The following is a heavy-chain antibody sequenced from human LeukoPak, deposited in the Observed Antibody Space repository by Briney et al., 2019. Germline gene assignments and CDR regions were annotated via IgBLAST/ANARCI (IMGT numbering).Heavy chain of an antibody. Sequence: SETLSLTCTVSGGSISSGSHYWGWIRQPPGKGLEWIGGIYHSGSTYFNPSLRSRVTVSVDTSNNQFSLKLSSVTAADTAVYYCARNVVSASGWNLDYFDYWGQGTLVTVSS. J-gene: IGHJ4*02. V-gene: IGHV4-39*01. CDR1: GGSISSGSHY. CDR3: ARNVVSASGWNLDYFDY. CDR2: IYHSGST. D-gene: IGHD6-19*01.